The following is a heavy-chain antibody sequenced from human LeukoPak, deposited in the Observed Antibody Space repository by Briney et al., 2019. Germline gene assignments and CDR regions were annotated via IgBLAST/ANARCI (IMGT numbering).Heavy chain of an antibody. CDR3: ARNRIAAAGGVDY. V-gene: IGHV4-39*07. D-gene: IGHD6-13*01. CDR1: GGSISRNTHY. CDR2: IHYSGST. J-gene: IGHJ4*02. Sequence: SETLSLTCSVSGGSISRNTHYCGWIRQPPGKGLEWIGSIHYSGSTYYNPSLKSRVTISVDTSKNQFSLKLSSVTAADTAVYYCARNRIAAAGGVDYWGQGTLVTVSS.